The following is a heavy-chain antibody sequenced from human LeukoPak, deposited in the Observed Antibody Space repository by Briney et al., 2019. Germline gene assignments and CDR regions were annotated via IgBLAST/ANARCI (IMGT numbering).Heavy chain of an antibody. J-gene: IGHJ4*02. CDR1: GFTFSSYW. CDR2: IKQDGSEK. D-gene: IGHD3-22*01. V-gene: IGHV3-7*01. CDR3: ARDPDYDSSGYYDY. Sequence: PGGSLRLSCAASGFTFSSYWMSWVRQAPGKGLEGVANIKQDGSEKYYVDSVKGRFTISRDNAKNSLYLQMNSLRAEDTAVYYCARDPDYDSSGYYDYWGQGTLVTVSS.